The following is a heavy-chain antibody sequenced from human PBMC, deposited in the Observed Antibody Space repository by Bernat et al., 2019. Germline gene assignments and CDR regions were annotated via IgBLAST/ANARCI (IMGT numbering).Heavy chain of an antibody. CDR3: ARVDGSYYYFDY. J-gene: IGHJ4*01. Sequence: EVQLVESGGGLVQPGGSLRLSCAASGFTFSDHYMDWVRQAPGKGLEWVGRTRNKANSYTTQYAASVKGRFTISRDDSKNSLYLQMNSLKTEDTAVYYCARVDGSYYYFDYWGHGTLVTVSS. CDR2: TRNKANSYTT. V-gene: IGHV3-72*01. D-gene: IGHD1-26*01. CDR1: GFTFSDHY.